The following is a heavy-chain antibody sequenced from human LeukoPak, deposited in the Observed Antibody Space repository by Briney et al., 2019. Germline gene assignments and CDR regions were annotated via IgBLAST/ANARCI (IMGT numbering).Heavy chain of an antibody. CDR3: ARARSSYGYGDAFDI. D-gene: IGHD5-18*01. V-gene: IGHV3-30*04. CDR2: ISYDGSGK. CDR1: GFTFDDYA. J-gene: IGHJ3*02. Sequence: PGGSLRLSCAASGFTFDDYAMSWVRQAPGKGLEWVAVISYDGSGKYYADSVKGRFTISRDNSKNTLYLQMNSLRAEDTAVYYCARARSSYGYGDAFDIWGQGTMVTVSS.